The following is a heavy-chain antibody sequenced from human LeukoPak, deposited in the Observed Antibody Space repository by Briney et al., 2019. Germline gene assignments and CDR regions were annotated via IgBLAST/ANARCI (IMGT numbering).Heavy chain of an antibody. D-gene: IGHD1-26*01. CDR2: VGGSGGST. Sequence: GGSLRLSWAASGFTFSSYAMSWVRQAPGKGLEWVSGVGGSGGSTYYADSVKGRFTTSRDNSKNTLYLQMNSLRAEDTAVYYCAKPISGGYYCDCWGQGTLVTVSS. CDR3: AKPISGGYYCDC. CDR1: GFTFSSYA. J-gene: IGHJ4*02. V-gene: IGHV3-23*01.